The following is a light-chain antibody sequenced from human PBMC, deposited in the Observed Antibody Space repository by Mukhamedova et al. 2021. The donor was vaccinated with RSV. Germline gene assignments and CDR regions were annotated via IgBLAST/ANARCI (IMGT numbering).Light chain of an antibody. V-gene: IGKV1-33*01. J-gene: IGKJ5*01. CDR2: DAS. CDR3: QQYDSLPLT. Sequence: WYQRRVHGKAPKLLIYDASNLEIGVPSRFSGSGSGTDFTFTISGLQPEDIARYYCQQYDSLPLTFGQGTRLEIQ.